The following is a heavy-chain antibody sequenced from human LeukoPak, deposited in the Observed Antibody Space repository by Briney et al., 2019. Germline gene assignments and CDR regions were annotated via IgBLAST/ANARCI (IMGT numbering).Heavy chain of an antibody. V-gene: IGHV4-4*07. CDR3: ARGSGYINFDY. Sequence: PSETLSLTCTVAGGSVATYYWSWIRHPAGKGLEWIGRIYASGTINYNPSLKSRVSISMDTSKNQFSLKLTSVTAADTAVYYCARGSGYINFDYWGQGTLVTVSS. D-gene: IGHD6-25*01. CDR2: IYASGTI. J-gene: IGHJ4*02. CDR1: GGSVATYY.